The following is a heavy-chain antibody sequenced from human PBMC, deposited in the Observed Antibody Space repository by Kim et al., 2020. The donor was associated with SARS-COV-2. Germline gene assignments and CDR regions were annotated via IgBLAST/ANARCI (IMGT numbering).Heavy chain of an antibody. Sequence: YSPSLKSRLTITKDTSKNQVVLTMTNMDPVDTATYYCAHLNYYCYGMDVWGHGTTVTVSS. J-gene: IGHJ6*02. V-gene: IGHV2-5*01. CDR3: AHLNYYCYGMDV.